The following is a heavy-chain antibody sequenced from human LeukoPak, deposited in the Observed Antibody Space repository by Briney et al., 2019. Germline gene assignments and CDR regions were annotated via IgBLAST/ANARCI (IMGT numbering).Heavy chain of an antibody. V-gene: IGHV3-30-3*01. J-gene: IGHJ4*02. D-gene: IGHD3-9*01. CDR1: GFTFSSYA. Sequence: GGSLRLSCAAPGFTFSSYAMHWVRQAPGKGLEWVAVISYDGSNKYYADSVKGRFTISRDNSKNTLYLQMNSLRAEDTAVYYCALLEDIYDILTGYYHWGQGTLVTVSS. CDR3: ALLEDIYDILTGYYH. CDR2: ISYDGSNK.